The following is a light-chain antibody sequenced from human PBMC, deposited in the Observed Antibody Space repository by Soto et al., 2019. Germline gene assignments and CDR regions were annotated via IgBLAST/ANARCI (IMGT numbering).Light chain of an antibody. CDR2: KAA. J-gene: IGKJ1*01. V-gene: IGKV1-5*03. Sequence: DIQMTQSPSTLSASVGDRVAITCRASDNIVHWVAWYQQKPGKAPKLLIYKAANLADEVPSRFAGSGSGTDFTLTITRLQPDDFATYYCQHYNIFSRTFGRGTKVNIK. CDR3: QHYNIFSRT. CDR1: DNIVHW.